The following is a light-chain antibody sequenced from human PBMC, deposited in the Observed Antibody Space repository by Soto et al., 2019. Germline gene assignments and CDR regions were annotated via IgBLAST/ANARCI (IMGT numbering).Light chain of an antibody. CDR1: QSVSSSY. J-gene: IGKJ1*01. Sequence: EIVLTQSPGTLSLSPGERATLSCRASQSVSSSYLAWYQQKPGQAPRLLIYGASSRATGIPDRFSGSGSGTDFSLTIMRLEPDDFAVYYCQQYGSSPPWTFGQGTKVEIK. CDR3: QQYGSSPPWT. V-gene: IGKV3-20*01. CDR2: GAS.